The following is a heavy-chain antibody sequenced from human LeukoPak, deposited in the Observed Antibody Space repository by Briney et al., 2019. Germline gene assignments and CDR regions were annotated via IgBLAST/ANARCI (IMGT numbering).Heavy chain of an antibody. J-gene: IGHJ3*02. CDR2: ISSSSSTI. CDR3: ASWGNRLRYFDWLSPGAFDI. V-gene: IGHV3-48*04. Sequence: GGSLRLSCAASGFTFSYYSMSWVRQAPGKGLEWVSYISSSSSTIYYADSVKGRFTISRDNAKDSLYLQMNSLRAEDTALYYCASWGNRLRYFDWLSPGAFDIWGQGTMVTVSS. CDR1: GFTFSYYS. D-gene: IGHD3-9*01.